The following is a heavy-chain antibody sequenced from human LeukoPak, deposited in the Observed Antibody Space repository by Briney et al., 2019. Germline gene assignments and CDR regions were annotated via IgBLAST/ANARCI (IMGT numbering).Heavy chain of an antibody. V-gene: IGHV4-39*07. J-gene: IGHJ4*02. CDR1: GFSISSSLYY. Sequence: SETLSLTCTVSGFSISSSLYYLAWIRQPPGKGLEWIGTIYYGGNSYYNPSLKSRVTMSVDTSKNQFSLSLNSVTAADTAVYYCARVDREYYYDSSGYFDYWGQGTLVTVSS. CDR2: IYYGGNS. D-gene: IGHD3-22*01. CDR3: ARVDREYYYDSSGYFDY.